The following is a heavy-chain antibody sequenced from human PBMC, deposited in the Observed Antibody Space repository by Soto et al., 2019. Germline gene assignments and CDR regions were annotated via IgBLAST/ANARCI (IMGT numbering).Heavy chain of an antibody. J-gene: IGHJ4*02. CDR3: ARDIFGGSYDFWH. CDR1: GFIVSGIF. Sequence: EVRLVESGGGLVQPGGSLRLSCAASGFIVSGIFMTWVRQVPGKGPEWVSTLSSDDKTYYADSVRVRFTISRDSSKNTLFLQMNTLRAEDTAVYHCARDIFGGSYDFWHGGQGTQVTVSS. V-gene: IGHV3-66*01. D-gene: IGHD3-3*01. CDR2: LSSDDKT.